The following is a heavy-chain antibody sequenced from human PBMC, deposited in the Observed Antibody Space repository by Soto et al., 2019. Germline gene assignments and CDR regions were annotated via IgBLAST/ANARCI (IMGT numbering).Heavy chain of an antibody. CDR1: GGTFSSYA. CDR2: LIPIFATA. V-gene: IGHV1-69*13. J-gene: IGHJ5*02. Sequence: PAKVSCKASGGTFSSYAISWVRQPPGQGLEWMGGLIPIFATANYAQKFQGRVTITADESTSTAYIELSSVRSEDTAVYYCARDGAWLRQNWFDPWGQGTLVTVSS. CDR3: ARDGAWLRQNWFDP. D-gene: IGHD5-12*01.